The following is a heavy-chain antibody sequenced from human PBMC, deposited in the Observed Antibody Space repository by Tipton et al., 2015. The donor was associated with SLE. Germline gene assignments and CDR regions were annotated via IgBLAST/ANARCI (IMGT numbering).Heavy chain of an antibody. V-gene: IGHV4-38-2*01. CDR1: GDSISSGYY. D-gene: IGHD3-22*01. CDR3: AGGLPYYYDSSGYYSNAFDI. Sequence: TLSLTCAVSGDSISSGYYWGWIRQPPGKGLEWIGSIYHSGSTYYNPSLKSRVTISVDTSKNQFSLKLSSVTAADTAVYCCAGGLPYYYDSSGYYSNAFDIWGQGAMVSGSS. CDR2: IYHSGST. J-gene: IGHJ3*02.